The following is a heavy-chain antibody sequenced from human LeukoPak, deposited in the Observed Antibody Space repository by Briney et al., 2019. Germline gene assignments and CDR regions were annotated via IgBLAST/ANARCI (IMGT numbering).Heavy chain of an antibody. V-gene: IGHV3-23*01. CDR3: ARDLVFIRYYYGMDV. CDR1: GFTFSNYA. J-gene: IGHJ6*02. CDR2: ISGSGLTT. Sequence: GGSLRLSCAASGFTFSNYAMTWVRQAPGKGLEWVSIISGSGLTTYYAESVKGRFTISRDNSKNTLSLQMNSLRAEDTAVYYCARDLVFIRYYYGMDVWGQGTTVTVSS. D-gene: IGHD2-2*01.